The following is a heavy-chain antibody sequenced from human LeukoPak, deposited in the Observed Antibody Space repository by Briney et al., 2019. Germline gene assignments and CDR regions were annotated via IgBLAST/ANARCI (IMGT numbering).Heavy chain of an antibody. D-gene: IGHD4-17*01. CDR2: IYSDGST. J-gene: IGHJ4*02. V-gene: IGHV3-53*01. CDR3: ARGSADGDYLFY. CDR1: EFSVGSNY. Sequence: GGSLRLSCAASEFSVGSNYMTWVRQAPGKGLEWVSLIYSDGSTYYADSVKGRFTISRDNSKNTLYLQMNSLRAEDTAVYYCARGSADGDYLFYWGQGTLVTASS.